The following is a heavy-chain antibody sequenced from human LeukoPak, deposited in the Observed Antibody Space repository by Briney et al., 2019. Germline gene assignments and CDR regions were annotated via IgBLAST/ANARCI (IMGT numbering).Heavy chain of an antibody. CDR3: ARALGGWSAYYFDY. V-gene: IGHV3-30*02. J-gene: IGHJ4*02. Sequence: GGSLRLSCAASGFTFSSYGMHWVRQAPGKGLEWVTFIRYDGSNEYYADSVKGRFTISRDNSKNTLYLQMNSLRAEDTAVYYCARALGGWSAYYFDYWGQGTLVTVSS. CDR1: GFTFSSYG. CDR2: IRYDGSNE. D-gene: IGHD6-19*01.